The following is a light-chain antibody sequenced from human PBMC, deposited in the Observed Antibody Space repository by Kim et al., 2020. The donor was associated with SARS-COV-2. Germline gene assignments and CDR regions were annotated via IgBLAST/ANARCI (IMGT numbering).Light chain of an antibody. Sequence: DIVMTQSPLSLPVTPGEPASISCRSSQSLLYSDGYTYLDWYLQKPGQSPQLLIYLGSNRASGVPDRFSGSGSGTDFTLKISRVAAEDVGVYYCMPVLQISRTFGQGNKLEI. CDR3: MPVLQISRT. J-gene: IGKJ2*01. V-gene: IGKV2-28*01. CDR2: LGS. CDR1: QSLLYSDGYTY.